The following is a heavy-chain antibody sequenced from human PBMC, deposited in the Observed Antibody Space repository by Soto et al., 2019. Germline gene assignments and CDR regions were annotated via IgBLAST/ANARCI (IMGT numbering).Heavy chain of an antibody. CDR2: MNSDESSP. D-gene: IGHD4-17*01. V-gene: IGHV3-74*01. CDR1: GFTFSSYW. CDR3: ARRLYRDYGHDY. Sequence: EVQLGDSGGGLIQPGGSRRLSCAASGFTFSSYWILWVSQALGKRLVWVSRMNSDESSPSYADSVKGSFTISRDNANNMSYLQRNRRRAENTAVYYGARRLYRDYGHDYLGQGTLVTVSS. J-gene: IGHJ4*02.